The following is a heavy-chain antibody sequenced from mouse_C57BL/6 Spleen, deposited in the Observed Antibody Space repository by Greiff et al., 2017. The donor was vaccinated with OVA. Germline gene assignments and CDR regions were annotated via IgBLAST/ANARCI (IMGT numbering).Heavy chain of an antibody. D-gene: IGHD1-1*01. J-gene: IGHJ2*01. CDR2: IDPSDSYT. Sequence: QVQLQQPGAELVMPGASVKLSCKASGYTFTSYWMHWVKQRPGQGLEWIGEIDPSDSYTNYNQKFNGKSTLTVDKSSSTAYMQLSSLTSEDSAVYYCTTSYHYFDYWGQGTTLTVSS. CDR1: GYTFTSYW. V-gene: IGHV1-69*01. CDR3: TTSYHYFDY.